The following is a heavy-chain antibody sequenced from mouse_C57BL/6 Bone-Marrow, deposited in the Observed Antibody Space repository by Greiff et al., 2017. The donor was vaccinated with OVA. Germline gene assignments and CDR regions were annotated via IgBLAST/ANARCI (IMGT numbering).Heavy chain of an antibody. J-gene: IGHJ3*01. CDR2: ISNLAYSI. CDR3: ARQELGWFAY. CDR1: GFTFSDYG. D-gene: IGHD4-1*01. Sequence: DVMLVESGGGLVQPGGSLKLSCAASGFTFSDYGMAWVRQAPRKGPEWVAFISNLAYSIYYADTVTGRFTISRENAKNTLYLEMSSLRSEDTAMYYCARQELGWFAYWGQGTLVTVSA. V-gene: IGHV5-15*01.